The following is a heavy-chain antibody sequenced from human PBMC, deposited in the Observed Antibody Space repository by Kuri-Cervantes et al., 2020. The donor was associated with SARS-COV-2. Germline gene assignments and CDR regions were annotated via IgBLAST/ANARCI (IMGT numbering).Heavy chain of an antibody. CDR3: ARDGPTWIHTFDY. Sequence: GESLKISCAASGFTVSSNYMSWVRQAPGKGLEWVSVIYSGGSTYYADSVKGRFTISRDNSKNTLYLQMNSLRAEDTAVYYCARDGPTWIHTFDYWGQGTLVTVSS. CDR2: IYSGGST. V-gene: IGHV3-66*02. J-gene: IGHJ4*02. CDR1: GFTVSSNY. D-gene: IGHD5-18*01.